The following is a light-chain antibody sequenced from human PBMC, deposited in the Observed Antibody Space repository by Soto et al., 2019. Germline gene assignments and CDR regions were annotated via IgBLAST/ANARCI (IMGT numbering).Light chain of an antibody. CDR3: QQYVSWT. CDR2: GTS. J-gene: IGKJ1*01. V-gene: IGKV3-20*01. CDR1: QTISSNY. Sequence: EIGLTQSPGTLSVSPGERATLSCRASQTISSNYLAWYQQKPGQAPSLLIYGTSSRATGIPDRFSSSGSGTDFTLTISRLEPEDSAIYYCQQYVSWTSGQGTKVPIK.